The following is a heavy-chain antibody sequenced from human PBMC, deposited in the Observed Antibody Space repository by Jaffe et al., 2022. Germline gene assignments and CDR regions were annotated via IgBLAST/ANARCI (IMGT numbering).Heavy chain of an antibody. D-gene: IGHD2-8*02. J-gene: IGHJ4*02. CDR2: INPNSGGT. CDR3: ARERADIVLVVYAIREGARYYFDY. CDR1: GYTFTGYY. V-gene: IGHV1-2*06. Sequence: QVQLVQSGAEVKKPGASVKVSCKASGYTFTGYYMHWVRQAPGQGLEWMGRINPNSGGTNYAQKFQGRVTMTRDTSISTAYMELSRLRSDDTAVYYCARERADIVLVVYAIREGARYYFDYWGQGTLVTVSS.